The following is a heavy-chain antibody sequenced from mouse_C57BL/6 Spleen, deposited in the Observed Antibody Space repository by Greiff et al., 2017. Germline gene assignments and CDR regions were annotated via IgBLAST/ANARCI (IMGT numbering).Heavy chain of an antibody. CDR2: IYPGDGDT. V-gene: IGHV1-80*01. Sequence: QVQLQQSGAELVKPGASVKISCKASGYAFSSYWMNWVKQRPGKGLEWIGQIYPGDGDTNYNGKFKGKATLTADKSSSTACMQLSSLTSEDSAVYFGARELGGDPWFAYWGQGTLVTVSA. CDR3: ARELGGDPWFAY. J-gene: IGHJ3*01. D-gene: IGHD3-3*01. CDR1: GYAFSSYW.